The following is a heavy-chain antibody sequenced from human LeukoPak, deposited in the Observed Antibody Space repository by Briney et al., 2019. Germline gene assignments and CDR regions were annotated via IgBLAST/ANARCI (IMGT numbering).Heavy chain of an antibody. CDR1: GFTFSTYG. Sequence: GGSLRLSCAASGFTFSTYGIHWVRQAPGKGLEGVAVIWYDGSNKYYGDSVKGRFTISRDNSKNTLYLQMNSLRAEDTAVYYCARAKDNSGRDGFDIWGQGTMVTVSS. D-gene: IGHD6-19*01. CDR2: IWYDGSNK. CDR3: ARAKDNSGRDGFDI. J-gene: IGHJ3*02. V-gene: IGHV3-33*01.